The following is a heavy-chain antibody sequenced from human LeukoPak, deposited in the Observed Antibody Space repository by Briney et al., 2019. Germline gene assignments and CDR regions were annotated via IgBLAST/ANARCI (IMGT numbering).Heavy chain of an antibody. D-gene: IGHD2-15*01. Sequence: GGSLRLSCATSGFTFSGYAMNWVRQAPGKGLEWVSGISGSGITYYPNSVKGRFAISRDNSKNTLYLQTDSLRAEDTAVYYCAKGSGGSCYSGIDYWGQGTLVTVSS. CDR1: GFTFSGYA. V-gene: IGHV3-23*01. J-gene: IGHJ4*02. CDR3: AKGSGGSCYSGIDY. CDR2: ISGSGIT.